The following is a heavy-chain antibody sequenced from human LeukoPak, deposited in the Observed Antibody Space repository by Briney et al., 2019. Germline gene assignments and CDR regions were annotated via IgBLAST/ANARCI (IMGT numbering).Heavy chain of an antibody. CDR3: ARARDYGGNAIFFDY. Sequence: GGSLRLSCVASGFTFSSYSMSWVRQVPGKGLEWVSGISWNGGSTDYADSVKDRFTVSRDNAKSSLLLQMNSLRAEDTALYYCARARDYGGNAIFFDYWGQGTLVTVSS. V-gene: IGHV3-20*04. CDR2: ISWNGGST. J-gene: IGHJ4*02. CDR1: GFTFSSYS. D-gene: IGHD4-23*01.